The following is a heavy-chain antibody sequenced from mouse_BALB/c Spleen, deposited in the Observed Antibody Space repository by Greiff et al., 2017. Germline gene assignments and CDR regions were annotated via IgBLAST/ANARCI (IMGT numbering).Heavy chain of an antibody. J-gene: IGHJ2*01. V-gene: IGHV5-6*01. CDR2: ISSGGSYT. CDR3: ARHGDGNYYFDY. CDR1: GFTFSSYG. Sequence: EVQGVESGGDLVKPGGSLKLSCAASGFTFSSYGMSWVRQTPDKRLEWVATISSGGSYTYYPDSVKGRFTISRDNAKNTLYLQMSSLKSEDTAMYYCARHGDGNYYFDYWGQGTTLTVSS. D-gene: IGHD2-1*01.